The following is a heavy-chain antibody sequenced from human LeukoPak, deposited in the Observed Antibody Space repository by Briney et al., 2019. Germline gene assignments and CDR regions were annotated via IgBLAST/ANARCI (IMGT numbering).Heavy chain of an antibody. D-gene: IGHD2/OR15-2a*01. J-gene: IGHJ3*02. Sequence: GGSLRLSCAASGFTFSTFWMHWVRQTPGKGLVWVSRISSDGTTTHYADSVKGRFTISRDNAKNTLFLHMNSLRAEDTAVYYCARVSILIVPYYAFDIWGQGTMVTVSS. CDR1: GFTFSTFW. CDR2: ISSDGTTT. CDR3: ARVSILIVPYYAFDI. V-gene: IGHV3-74*01.